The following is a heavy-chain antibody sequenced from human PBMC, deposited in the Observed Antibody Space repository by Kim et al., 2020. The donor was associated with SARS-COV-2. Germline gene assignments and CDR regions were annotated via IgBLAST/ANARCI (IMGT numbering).Heavy chain of an antibody. CDR3: ARGAHSSSFSWFDP. CDR2: ISYDGSNK. D-gene: IGHD6-13*01. CDR1: GFTFSSYA. J-gene: IGHJ5*02. Sequence: GGSLRLSCAASGFTFSSYAMHWVRQAPGKGLEWVAVISYDGSNKYYADSVKGRFTISRDNSKNTLYLQMNSLRAEDTAVYYCARGAHSSSFSWFDPWGQGTLVTVSS. V-gene: IGHV3-30*04.